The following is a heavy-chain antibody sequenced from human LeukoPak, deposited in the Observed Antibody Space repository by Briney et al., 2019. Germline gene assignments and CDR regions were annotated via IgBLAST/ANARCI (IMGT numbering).Heavy chain of an antibody. CDR2: INPSDGST. J-gene: IGHJ4*02. V-gene: IGHV1-46*03. Sequence: ASVKVSCKPSGYTFTNYYMHWVRQAPGQGLEWMGIINPSDGSTNYAQKFQGRVTMTRDTSTSTVYMELSSLRSEDTAVFYCARVGQLVFHYWGQGTLVTVSS. CDR3: ARVGQLVFHY. CDR1: GYTFTNYY. D-gene: IGHD6-6*01.